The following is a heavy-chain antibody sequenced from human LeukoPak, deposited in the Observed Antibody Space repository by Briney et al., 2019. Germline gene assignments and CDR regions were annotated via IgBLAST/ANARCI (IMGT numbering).Heavy chain of an antibody. J-gene: IGHJ4*02. CDR1: GFTFSSYA. Sequence: GGSLRLSCAASGFTFSSYAMHWVRQAPGKGLEWVAVISYDGSNKYYADSVKGRFTISRDNSKNTLYLQMNSLRAEDTAVYYCALGGILTEGYWGQGTLVTVSS. D-gene: IGHD3-9*01. CDR3: ALGGILTEGY. CDR2: ISYDGSNK. V-gene: IGHV3-30*04.